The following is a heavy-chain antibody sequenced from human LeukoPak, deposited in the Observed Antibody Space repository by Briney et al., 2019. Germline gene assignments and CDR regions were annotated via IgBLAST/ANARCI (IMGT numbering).Heavy chain of an antibody. V-gene: IGHV3-74*01. J-gene: IGHJ4*02. Sequence: GGSLRLTCAASGFTFSSYWMHWVRQAPGKGLVWVSRIKSDGSSTSYADSVKGRFTVSRDNAKNTLYLQMNSLRAEDTAVYYCARGGAVTGTGDYWGQGTLVTVSS. D-gene: IGHD6-19*01. CDR2: IKSDGSST. CDR1: GFTFSSYW. CDR3: ARGGAVTGTGDY.